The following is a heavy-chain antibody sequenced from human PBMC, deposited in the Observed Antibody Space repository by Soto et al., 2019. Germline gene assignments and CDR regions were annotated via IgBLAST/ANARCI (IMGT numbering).Heavy chain of an antibody. CDR3: ARDHAQLLYYYYYGMDV. CDR2: ISYDGSNK. Sequence: QVQLVESGGGVVQPGRSLRLSCAASGFTFSSYAMHWVRQAPGKGLEWVAVISYDGSNKYYADSVKGRFTISRDNSKNTLNRQMNSLRAEDTAVYYWARDHAQLLYYYYYGMDVWGQGTTVTVSS. CDR1: GFTFSSYA. J-gene: IGHJ6*02. V-gene: IGHV3-30-3*01. D-gene: IGHD2-2*01.